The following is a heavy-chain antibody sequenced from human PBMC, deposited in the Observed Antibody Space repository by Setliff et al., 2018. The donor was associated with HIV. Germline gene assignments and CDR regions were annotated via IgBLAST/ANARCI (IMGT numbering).Heavy chain of an antibody. CDR3: ARDGGITYYYMDV. V-gene: IGHV3-74*01. CDR1: GFTFSPYW. Sequence: GESLKISCAASGFTFSPYWMHWVRQPPGKGLVWVSHINGDGSTINYADSVKGRFTISRDNAKNTLYLQMNSLRAEDTAVYYCARDGGITYYYMDVWGKGTTVTVSS. D-gene: IGHD2-15*01. J-gene: IGHJ6*03. CDR2: INGDGSTI.